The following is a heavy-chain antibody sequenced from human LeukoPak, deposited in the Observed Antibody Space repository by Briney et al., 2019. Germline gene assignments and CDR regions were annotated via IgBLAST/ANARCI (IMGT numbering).Heavy chain of an antibody. V-gene: IGHV4-39*01. Sequence: SETLSLTCTVSGGSISSGSYYWGWIRQPPGKGLEWIGSIYYSGSTYYNPSLKSRVTISVDTSKNQFSLKLSSVTAADTAVYYCVRHPGHLDAFDIWGQGTMVTVSS. CDR2: IYYSGST. J-gene: IGHJ3*02. CDR3: VRHPGHLDAFDI. CDR1: GGSISSGSYY.